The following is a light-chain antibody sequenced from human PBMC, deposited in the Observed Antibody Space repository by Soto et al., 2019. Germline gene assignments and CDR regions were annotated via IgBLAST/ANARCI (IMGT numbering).Light chain of an antibody. CDR3: SSYTISNTGI. J-gene: IGLJ2*01. CDR2: DVD. Sequence: QSALTQPASVSGSPGQSITISCTGTSSDIGANNYVSWYQQHPGKAPKLMIYDVDNRPSGVSNRFSGSKSGNTASLTISGLQAEDEAVYYCSSYTISNTGIFGGGTKLTVL. V-gene: IGLV2-14*03. CDR1: SSDIGANNY.